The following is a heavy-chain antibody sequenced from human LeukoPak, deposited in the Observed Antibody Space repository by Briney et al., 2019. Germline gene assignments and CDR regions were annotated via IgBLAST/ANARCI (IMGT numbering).Heavy chain of an antibody. J-gene: IGHJ6*02. CDR3: ARAMRDGSSWFYYYYGMDV. V-gene: IGHV3-11*01. D-gene: IGHD6-13*01. CDR1: GFSVSNYY. CDR2: ISGDSKDI. Sequence: GGSLRLSCAASGFSVSNYYMGWVRQGPGKGLEWLSYISGDSKDISYADSVQGRFTISRDNAKQSLSLQMNGLRAEDTAVYYCARAMRDGSSWFYYYYGMDVWGQGTTVTVSS.